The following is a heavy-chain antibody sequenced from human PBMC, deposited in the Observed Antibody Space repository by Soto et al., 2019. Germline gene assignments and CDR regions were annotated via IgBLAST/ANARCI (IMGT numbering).Heavy chain of an antibody. D-gene: IGHD2-2*01. V-gene: IGHV1-18*01. J-gene: IGHJ2*01. CDR3: ARGVVVVPATTFRYFDL. CDR2: ISTYNGNT. Sequence: QVQLEQSGAEVKKPGASVKVSCKASGYTFSSYGLSWVRQAPGQGLEWMGWISTYNGNTKYAQKFQGRVTMTTDTSTSTAYMEVRSLRSDDTAMYYCARGVVVVPATTFRYFDLWGRGTLVTVSS. CDR1: GYTFSSYG.